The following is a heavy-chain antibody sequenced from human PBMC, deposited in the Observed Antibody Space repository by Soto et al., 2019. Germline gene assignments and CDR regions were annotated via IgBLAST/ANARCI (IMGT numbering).Heavy chain of an antibody. V-gene: IGHV1-3*01. D-gene: IGHD4-4*01. CDR2: INAGNGNT. CDR3: ARESAGYSSRFDD. CDR1: GYTFTSYA. J-gene: IGHJ4*02. Sequence: GASVKVSCKASGYTFTSYAMHWVRQAPGQRLEWMGWINAGNGNTKYSQKFQGGVTITRDTSASTAYMELCSLRSEDTAVYYCARESAGYSSRFDDWGQGTLVTVAS.